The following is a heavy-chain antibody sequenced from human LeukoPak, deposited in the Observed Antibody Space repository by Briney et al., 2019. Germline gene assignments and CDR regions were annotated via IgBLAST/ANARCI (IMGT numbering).Heavy chain of an antibody. CDR2: IYSAGTT. J-gene: IGHJ6*03. D-gene: IGHD2-15*01. CDR1: GFTVSTSY. CDR3: ARLGSPYYYYYMDV. V-gene: IGHV3-53*01. Sequence: PGGSLRLSCAASGFTVSTSYMSWVRQAPGEGLEWGAVIYSAGTTHYADSVKGRFTISRDNSKNTLYLQMNSLRTEDTAMYYCARLGSPYYYYYMDVWGKGTTVTVSS.